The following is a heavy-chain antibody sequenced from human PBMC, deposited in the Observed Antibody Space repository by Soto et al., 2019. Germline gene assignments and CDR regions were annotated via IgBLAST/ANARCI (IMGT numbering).Heavy chain of an antibody. J-gene: IGHJ1*01. D-gene: IGHD6-13*01. V-gene: IGHV3-33*01. CDR3: VPSIPAAGTRYFQH. CDR1: GFIFSSFA. CDR2: IWYDGGNK. Sequence: GGSLRLSCAASGFIFSSFAMHWVRQAPGKGLEWVAVIWYDGGNKYYADSVRGRFTISRDNSKNTLYLQMNSLRAEDTAVYYCVPSIPAAGTRYFQHWGQGTLVTVSS.